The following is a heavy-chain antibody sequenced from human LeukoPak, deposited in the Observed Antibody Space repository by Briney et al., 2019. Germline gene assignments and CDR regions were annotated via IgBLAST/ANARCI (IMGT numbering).Heavy chain of an antibody. Sequence: SETLSLTCTVSAGSISSTSHYWGWIRQSPGKGLDWIGSIYYSGDTYYNPSLKSRVTISVDTSKNQFSLKLSSVTAADTAVYYCARGLGDFWSGYYLYYYYGMDVWGQGTTVTVSS. CDR3: ARGLGDFWSGYYLYYYYGMDV. J-gene: IGHJ6*02. CDR2: IYYSGDT. CDR1: AGSISSTSHY. V-gene: IGHV4-39*01. D-gene: IGHD3-3*01.